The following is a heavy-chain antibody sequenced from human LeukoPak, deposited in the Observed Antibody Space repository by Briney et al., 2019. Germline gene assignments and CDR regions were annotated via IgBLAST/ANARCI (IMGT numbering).Heavy chain of an antibody. CDR3: ATLGQWLVGDY. D-gene: IGHD6-19*01. V-gene: IGHV4-59*08. Sequence: PSETLSLTCTVSGGSISSYYWSWIRQPPGKGLEWIGYVYYSGSTNYNPSLKSRVTTSVDTSKNQFSLKLSSVTAADTAVYYCATLGQWLVGDYWGQGTLVTVSS. J-gene: IGHJ4*02. CDR1: GGSISSYY. CDR2: VYYSGST.